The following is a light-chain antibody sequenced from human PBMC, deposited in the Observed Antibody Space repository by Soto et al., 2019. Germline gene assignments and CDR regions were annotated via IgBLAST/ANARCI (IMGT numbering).Light chain of an antibody. J-gene: IGKJ4*01. Sequence: DIQMTQSPSSVSASVGDRVIRTGRASQAFGNLLDWYQQKRGKAPKLLIYGISTLQGGVPSRFSGSESGADFTLTISSVQPEDSATYYCQQAATFPLTFGGGTDVEI. V-gene: IGKV1-12*01. CDR1: QAFGNL. CDR2: GIS. CDR3: QQAATFPLT.